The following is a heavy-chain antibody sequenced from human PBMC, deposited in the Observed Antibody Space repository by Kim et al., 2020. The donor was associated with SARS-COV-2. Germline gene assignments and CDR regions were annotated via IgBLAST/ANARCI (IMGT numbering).Heavy chain of an antibody. Sequence: GGSLRLSCAASGFTFSSYAMHWVRQAPGKGLEWVAVISYDGSNKYYADSVKGRFTISRDNSKNTLYLQMNSLRAEDTAVYYCARGCAYCSGGSCSGYWGQGTLVTVSS. V-gene: IGHV3-30*04. CDR2: ISYDGSNK. CDR1: GFTFSSYA. D-gene: IGHD2-15*01. J-gene: IGHJ4*02. CDR3: ARGCAYCSGGSCSGY.